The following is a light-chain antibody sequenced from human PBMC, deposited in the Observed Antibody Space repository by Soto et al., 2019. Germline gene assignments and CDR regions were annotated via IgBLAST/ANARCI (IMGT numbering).Light chain of an antibody. J-gene: IGKJ1*01. V-gene: IGKV1-5*03. CDR2: KAS. CDR3: LQDINYPWT. CDR1: QTISSW. Sequence: DIQMTQSPSTLSGSVGDRVTITCRASQTISSWLAWYQQKPGKAPKLLIYKASTLKSGVPSRFSGSGSGTEFTLTISSLQPDDFATYYCLQDINYPWTFGQGTKV.